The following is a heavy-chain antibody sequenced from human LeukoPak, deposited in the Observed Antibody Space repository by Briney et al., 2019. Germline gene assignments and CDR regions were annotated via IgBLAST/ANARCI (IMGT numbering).Heavy chain of an antibody. CDR1: GFTFSSYA. CDR3: AKDLSSGWYIGGNWFDP. V-gene: IGHV3-23*01. D-gene: IGHD6-19*01. Sequence: GGSLRFSCAASGFTFSSYAMSWVRQAPGKGLEWVSAISGSGGSTYYADSVKGRFTISRDNSKNTLYLQMNSLRAENTAVYYCAKDLSSGWYIGGNWFDPWGQGTLVTVSS. CDR2: ISGSGGST. J-gene: IGHJ5*02.